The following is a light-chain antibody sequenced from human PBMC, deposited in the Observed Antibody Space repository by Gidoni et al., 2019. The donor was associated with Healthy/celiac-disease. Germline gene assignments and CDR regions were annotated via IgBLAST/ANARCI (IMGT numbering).Light chain of an antibody. CDR1: QSISSY. CDR3: QQSNSTSWT. V-gene: IGKV1-39*01. Sequence: DIQMTQSPSSLSASVGDRVTITCRASQSISSYLKWYQQKPGKAPKLLSYAACSLQSGVPSRFSGSGSGTDFTLTISSLQPEDFATYYCQQSNSTSWTFGQGTKVDIK. J-gene: IGKJ1*01. CDR2: AAC.